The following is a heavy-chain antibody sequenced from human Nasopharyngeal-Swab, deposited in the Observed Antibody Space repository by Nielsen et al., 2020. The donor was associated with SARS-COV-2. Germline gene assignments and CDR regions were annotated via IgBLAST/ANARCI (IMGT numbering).Heavy chain of an antibody. CDR2: IYWDDDK. Sequence: SGPTLVKPTQTLTLTCTFSGFSLSTSGVGVGWIRQPPGKALEWLALIYWDDDKCYSPSLKSRLTITKDTSKNQVVLTMTNMDPVDTATYYCAHRGIAVASGWFDPWGQGTLVTVSS. CDR1: GFSLSTSGVG. CDR3: AHRGIAVASGWFDP. J-gene: IGHJ5*02. V-gene: IGHV2-5*02. D-gene: IGHD6-19*01.